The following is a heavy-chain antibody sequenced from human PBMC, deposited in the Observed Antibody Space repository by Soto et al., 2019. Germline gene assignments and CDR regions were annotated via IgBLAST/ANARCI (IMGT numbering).Heavy chain of an antibody. D-gene: IGHD2-15*01. CDR3: SRGYCSGSSCFCDAFDF. J-gene: IGHJ3*01. Sequence: RQYPSRGLEWLGRTYYRSKWYNDYAVSVKSRITINPDTSKNQFSLQLNSVTPEDTAVYYCSRGYCSGSSCFCDAFDFWVQGTTDTVSS. CDR2: TYYRSKWYN. V-gene: IGHV6-1*01.